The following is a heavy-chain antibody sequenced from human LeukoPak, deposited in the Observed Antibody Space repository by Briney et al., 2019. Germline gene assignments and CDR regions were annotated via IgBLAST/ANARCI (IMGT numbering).Heavy chain of an antibody. CDR3: ARVYCGGDCFALDY. CDR1: GGSFSGYY. V-gene: IGHV4-34*01. J-gene: IGHJ4*02. Sequence: SETLSLTCAVYGGSFSGYYWSWIRQPPGKGLEWIGEINHSGSTNYNPSLKSRVTISVDTSKNQFSLKLSSVTAADTAVYYCARVYCGGDCFALDYWGQGTLVTVSS. D-gene: IGHD2-21*02. CDR2: INHSGST.